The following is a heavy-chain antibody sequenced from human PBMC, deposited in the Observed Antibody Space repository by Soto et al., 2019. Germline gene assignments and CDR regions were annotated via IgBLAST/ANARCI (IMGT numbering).Heavy chain of an antibody. Sequence: SETLSLTCTVSGGSISSYYWSWIRQPPGKGLEWIGYIYYSGSTNYNPSLKSRVTISVDTSKNQFSLKLSSVTAADTAVYYCARVNKAVYYYYYGMDVWGQGTTVT. CDR2: IYYSGST. CDR1: GGSISSYY. V-gene: IGHV4-59*01. CDR3: ARVNKAVYYYYYGMDV. J-gene: IGHJ6*02.